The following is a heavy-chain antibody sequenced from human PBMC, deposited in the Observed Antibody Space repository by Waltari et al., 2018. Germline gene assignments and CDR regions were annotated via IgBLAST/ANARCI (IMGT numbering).Heavy chain of an antibody. V-gene: IGHV4-61*02. J-gene: IGHJ4*02. CDR3: ARASYYYDSSGYMYYFDY. CDR1: GGSISSGSYY. Sequence: QVQLQESGPGLVKPSQTLSLTCTVSGGSISSGSYYWSWIRQPAGKGLEWIGRIYTSGSNNYNHALKSRVTISVDTSKNQFSLKLSSVTAADTAVYYCARASYYYDSSGYMYYFDYWGQGTLVTVSS. CDR2: IYTSGSN. D-gene: IGHD3-22*01.